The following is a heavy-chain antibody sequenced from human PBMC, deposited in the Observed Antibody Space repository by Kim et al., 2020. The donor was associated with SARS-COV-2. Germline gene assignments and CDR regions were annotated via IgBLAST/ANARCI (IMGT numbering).Heavy chain of an antibody. CDR2: NT. CDR3: ARAPTGDAFDI. V-gene: IGHV1-8*01. Sequence: NTGFAQNVQDSLTMTRDTSISTAFMELSSLRSDDTAVYFCARAPTGDAFDIWGQGTIVTVSS. D-gene: IGHD7-27*01. J-gene: IGHJ3*02.